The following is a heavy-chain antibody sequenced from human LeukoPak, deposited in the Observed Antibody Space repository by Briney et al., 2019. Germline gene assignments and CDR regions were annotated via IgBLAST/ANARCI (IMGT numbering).Heavy chain of an antibody. D-gene: IGHD3-10*01. CDR3: ASVITMVRGFGY. CDR1: GGSISSSSYY. CDR2: IYYSGST. Sequence: PSETLSLTCTVSGGSISSSSYYWGWIRQPTGKGLEWIGSIYYSGSTYYNPSLKSRVTISVDTSKNQFSLKLSSVTAADTAVYYCASVITMVRGFGYWGQGTLVTVSS. V-gene: IGHV4-39*01. J-gene: IGHJ4*02.